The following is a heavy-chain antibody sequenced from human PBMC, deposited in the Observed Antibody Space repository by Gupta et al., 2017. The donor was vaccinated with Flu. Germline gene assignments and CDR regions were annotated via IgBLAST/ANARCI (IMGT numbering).Heavy chain of an antibody. Sequence: EVQLLESGGGLVQSGGSLRLSCAASGFTFGNYAMTWVRQAPGKGLTWVSTTSGRGDGALYADSVRGRFTTSRDNSKNTLYLQMNSLRVEDTAXYXCAKYRXGVAVDSLSVFDYWGQGALVTVSP. CDR3: AKYRXGVAVDSLSVFDY. V-gene: IGHV3-23*01. D-gene: IGHD3-3*01. J-gene: IGHJ4*02. CDR2: TSGRGDGA. CDR1: GFTFGNYA.